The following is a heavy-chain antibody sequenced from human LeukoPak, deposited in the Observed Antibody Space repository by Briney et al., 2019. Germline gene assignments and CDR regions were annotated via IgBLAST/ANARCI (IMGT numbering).Heavy chain of an antibody. Sequence: SETLSLTCAVYGGSFSTYYWRWIRQSPGKGLEWIAEINHGGDTNYNPSVKSRLPISVDTSKNQFSLKVSSLTAADTAVYYCARGPTISETGYFDYWGQGTLVTVSS. CDR1: GGSFSTYY. CDR3: ARGPTISETGYFDY. V-gene: IGHV4-34*01. CDR2: INHGGDT. D-gene: IGHD1-1*01. J-gene: IGHJ4*03.